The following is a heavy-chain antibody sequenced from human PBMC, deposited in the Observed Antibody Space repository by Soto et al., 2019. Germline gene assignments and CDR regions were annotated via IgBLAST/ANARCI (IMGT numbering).Heavy chain of an antibody. CDR1: GGSISSSSYY. D-gene: IGHD2-15*01. J-gene: IGHJ5*02. Sequence: SETLSLTCTVSGGSISSSSYYWGWIRQPPGKGLEWIGSIYYSGSTYYNPSLKSRVAISVDTSKNQFSLKLSSVTAADTAVYYCARHADCSGGSCYENWFDPWGQGTLVTVS. V-gene: IGHV4-39*01. CDR2: IYYSGST. CDR3: ARHADCSGGSCYENWFDP.